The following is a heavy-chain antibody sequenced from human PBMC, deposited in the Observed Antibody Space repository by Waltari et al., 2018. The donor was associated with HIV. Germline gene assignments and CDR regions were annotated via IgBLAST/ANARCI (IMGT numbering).Heavy chain of an antibody. CDR2: IIPIFCTR. D-gene: IGHD4-17*01. CDR3: ARDLSGDPPGDY. V-gene: IGHV1-69*01. J-gene: IGHJ4*02. Sequence: QVQLVQSGAEVKKPGSSVKVSCKASGGTFSSYAISWVRQAPGQGLEWMGGIIPIFCTRNYAHKFQVRVTITADESTSTAYMELSSLRSEDTAVYYCARDLSGDPPGDYWGQGTLVTVSS. CDR1: GGTFSSYA.